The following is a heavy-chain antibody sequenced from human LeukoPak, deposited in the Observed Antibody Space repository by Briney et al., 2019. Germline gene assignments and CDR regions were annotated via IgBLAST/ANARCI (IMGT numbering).Heavy chain of an antibody. CDR2: ISWNSGSI. D-gene: IGHD3-3*01. V-gene: IGHV3-9*01. J-gene: IGHJ4*02. CDR3: AKDLYYDFWSGLDY. CDR1: GFTFDDYA. Sequence: PGGSLRLSCAASGFTFDDYAMHWVRQAPGKGLEWVSGISWNSGSIGYADSVKGRFTISRDNAKNSLYLQMNSLGAEDTALYYCAKDLYYDFWSGLDYWGQGTLVTVSS.